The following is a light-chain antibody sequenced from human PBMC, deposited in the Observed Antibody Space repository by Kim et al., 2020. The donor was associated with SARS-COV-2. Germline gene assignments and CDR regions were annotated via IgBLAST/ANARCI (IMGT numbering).Light chain of an antibody. CDR2: DAS. CDR1: QGISSA. CDR3: QQFNSYPIT. V-gene: IGKV1-13*02. Sequence: SASGGDRVTITCRASQGISSALAWYQQKPGKAPKLLIYDASSLESGVPSRFSGSGSGTDFTLTISSLQPEDFATYYCQQFNSYPITFGQGTRLEIK. J-gene: IGKJ5*01.